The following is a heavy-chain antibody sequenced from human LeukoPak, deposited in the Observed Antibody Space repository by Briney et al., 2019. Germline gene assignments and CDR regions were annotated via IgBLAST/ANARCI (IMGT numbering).Heavy chain of an antibody. D-gene: IGHD3-9*01. Sequence: GGSLRLSCAASGFTFSSYSMNWVRQAPGKGLEWVSYISSSSSTIYYADSVKGRFTISRDNAKNSLYLQMNSLRDEDAAVYYCAREGEYYDILTGYYGFDYWGQGTLVTVSS. CDR1: GFTFSSYS. CDR2: ISSSSSTI. J-gene: IGHJ4*02. V-gene: IGHV3-48*02. CDR3: AREGEYYDILTGYYGFDY.